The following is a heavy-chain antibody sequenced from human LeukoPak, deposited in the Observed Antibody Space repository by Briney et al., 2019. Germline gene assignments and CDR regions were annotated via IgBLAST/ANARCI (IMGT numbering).Heavy chain of an antibody. CDR3: ARAVDGAHYFDY. Sequence: GGSLRLSRAASGFTFSTYWMIWVRQAPGKGLEWVANIKQDGNEKYYVNSVKGRFTISRDNAKNSLFLQMNSLRAEDTAVYHCARAVDGAHYFDYWGQGTLVTVSS. J-gene: IGHJ4*02. CDR2: IKQDGNEK. V-gene: IGHV3-7*01. D-gene: IGHD6-19*01. CDR1: GFTFSTYW.